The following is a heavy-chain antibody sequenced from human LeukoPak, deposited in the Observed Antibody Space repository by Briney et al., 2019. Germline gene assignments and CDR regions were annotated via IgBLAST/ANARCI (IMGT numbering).Heavy chain of an antibody. J-gene: IGHJ1*01. CDR1: GGSFSGYY. D-gene: IGHD2-2*02. V-gene: IGHV4-34*01. CDR3: ARGLSRYCSSTSCYTQYFQH. Sequence: SETLSLTCAVYGGSFSGYYWSWIRQPPGKGLEWIGEIHHSGSTNYNPSLKSRVTISVDTSKNQFSLKLSSVTAADTAVYYCARGLSRYCSSTSCYTQYFQHWGQGTLVTVSS. CDR2: IHHSGST.